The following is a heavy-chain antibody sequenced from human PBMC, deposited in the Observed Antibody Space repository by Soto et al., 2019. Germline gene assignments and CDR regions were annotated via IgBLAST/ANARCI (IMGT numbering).Heavy chain of an antibody. J-gene: IGHJ4*02. D-gene: IGHD5-12*01. CDR1: GIAFSRYW. CDR3: ARESSGYSSYFDY. CDR2: ISGNGSST. Sequence: GGSLRLSCAGSGIAFSRYWIHWVRQAPGKGLVWVSRISGNGSSTTYADSVKGRFTISRDNAKNTLYLQMNSLRAEDTAVYSCARESSGYSSYFDYWGQGTLVTVSS. V-gene: IGHV3-74*01.